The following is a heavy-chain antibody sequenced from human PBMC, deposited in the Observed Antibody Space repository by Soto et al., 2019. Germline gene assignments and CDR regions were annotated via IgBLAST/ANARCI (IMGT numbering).Heavy chain of an antibody. J-gene: IGHJ4*02. D-gene: IGHD5-12*01. CDR2: IYHSGST. Sequence: SETLSLTCTVSGCSISSYYWSWIRQPPGKGLEWIGYIYHSGSTNYNPSLKSRVTISVDTSKNQFSLKLSSVTAADTAVYYCAREREWLRFRYFDYWGQGTLVTVSS. CDR3: AREREWLRFRYFDY. V-gene: IGHV4-59*01. CDR1: GCSISSYY.